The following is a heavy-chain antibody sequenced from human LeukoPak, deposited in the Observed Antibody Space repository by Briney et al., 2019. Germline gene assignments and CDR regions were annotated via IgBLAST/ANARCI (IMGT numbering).Heavy chain of an antibody. CDR3: AKDFDPAAAAYYFDY. D-gene: IGHD2-2*01. CDR1: GFTFSSYW. CDR2: IKQDGSEK. J-gene: IGHJ4*02. V-gene: IGHV3-7*01. Sequence: GGSLRLSCAASGFTFSSYWMSWVRQAPGKGLEWVANIKQDGSEKYYVDSVKGRFTISRDNAKNSLYLQMNSLRAEDTAVYYCAKDFDPAAAAYYFDYWGQGTLATVSS.